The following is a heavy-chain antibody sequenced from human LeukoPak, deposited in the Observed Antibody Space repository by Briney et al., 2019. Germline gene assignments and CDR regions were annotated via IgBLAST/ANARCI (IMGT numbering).Heavy chain of an antibody. V-gene: IGHV5-51*01. J-gene: IGHJ4*02. CDR3: ARHTDYGDYYFDY. CDR1: GYSFTSYW. CDR2: IYPGDSDT. Sequence: GESLKISCKGSGYSFTSYWIGWVRRVPGKGLEWMGIIYPGDSDTRYSPSFQGQVTISADKSISTAYLQWSSLKASDTAMYYCARHTDYGDYYFDYWGQGTLVTVSS. D-gene: IGHD4-17*01.